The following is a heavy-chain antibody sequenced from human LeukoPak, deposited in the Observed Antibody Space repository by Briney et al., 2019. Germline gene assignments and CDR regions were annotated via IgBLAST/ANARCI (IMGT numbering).Heavy chain of an antibody. CDR1: GFTFSDYY. D-gene: IGHD6-19*01. J-gene: IGHJ1*01. V-gene: IGHV3-11*06. CDR3: ATTVAGTVEYFQH. Sequence: GGSLRLSCAASGFTFSDYYMSWIRQAPGKGLEWVSYISSSSSYTNYADSVKGRFTISRDNAKNSLYLQMNSLRAEDTAVHYCATTVAGTVEYFQHWGQGTLVTVSS. CDR2: ISSSSSYT.